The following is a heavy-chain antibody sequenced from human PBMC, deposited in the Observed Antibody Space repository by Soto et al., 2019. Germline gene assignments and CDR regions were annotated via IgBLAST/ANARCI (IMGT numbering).Heavy chain of an antibody. D-gene: IGHD4-17*01. CDR2: INPNSGGT. CDR1: VYTFTCYY. J-gene: IGHJ6*02. Sequence: GXSVKVSCKASVYTFTCYYMHWVRQAPGQGLEWMGWINPNSGGTNYAQKFQGRVTMTRDTSISTAYMELSRLRSDDTAVYYCAREENTGYYYGMDVWGQGTTVTVSS. CDR3: AREENTGYYYGMDV. V-gene: IGHV1-2*02.